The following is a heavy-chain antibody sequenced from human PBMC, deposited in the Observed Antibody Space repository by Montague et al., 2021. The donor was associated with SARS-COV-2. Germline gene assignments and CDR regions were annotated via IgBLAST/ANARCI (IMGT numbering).Heavy chain of an antibody. CDR3: ARDLGAYYGMDV. CDR1: GGSISSGTYH. Sequence: TLSLTCSVSGGSISSGTYHWSWIRQPAGKGLEWIGRIYTRGSTNYNPSLKSRITISVDTSKNQFSLKLTSVTAADTVVYYCARDLGAYYGMDVWGQGTTVTVSS. CDR2: IYTRGST. D-gene: IGHD3-10*01. J-gene: IGHJ6*02. V-gene: IGHV4-61*02.